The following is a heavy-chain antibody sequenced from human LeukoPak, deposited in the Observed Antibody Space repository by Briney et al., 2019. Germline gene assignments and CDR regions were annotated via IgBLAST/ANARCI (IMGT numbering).Heavy chain of an antibody. CDR3: ARILRFYYFDY. J-gene: IGHJ4*02. Sequence: PSETLSLTCTVSGGSISSYYWSWIRQPPGKGLEWIGYIYYSGSTNYNPSLKSRVTISVDTSKNQSSLKLSSVTAADTAVYYCARILRFYYFDYWGQGTLVTVSS. CDR2: IYYSGST. CDR1: GGSISSYY. D-gene: IGHD3-3*01. V-gene: IGHV4-59*01.